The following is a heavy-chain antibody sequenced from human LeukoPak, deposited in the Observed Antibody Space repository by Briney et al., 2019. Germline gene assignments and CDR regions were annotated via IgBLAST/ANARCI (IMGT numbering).Heavy chain of an antibody. Sequence: SETLSLTCTVSGGSISSGDYYWSWIRQPPGKGLEWIGYIYYSGSTYYNPSLKSRVTISVDKSKNQFSLKLSSVTAADTAVYYCARRVSGSYLSAFDIWGQGTMVTVSS. CDR1: GGSISSGDYY. V-gene: IGHV4-30-4*08. D-gene: IGHD1-26*01. CDR3: ARRVSGSYLSAFDI. J-gene: IGHJ3*02. CDR2: IYYSGST.